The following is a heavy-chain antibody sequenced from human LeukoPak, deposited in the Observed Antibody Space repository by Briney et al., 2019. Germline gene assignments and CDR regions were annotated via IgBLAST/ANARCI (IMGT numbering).Heavy chain of an antibody. CDR2: IYYSGST. CDR3: AKDTSWYDSSGLDAFDI. Sequence: SETLSLTCSVSGGSISSYYWSWIRQPPGKGLEWIGSIYYSGSTYYNPSLKSRVTISVDTSKNQFSLKLSSVTAADTAVYYCAKDTSWYDSSGLDAFDIWGQGTMVTVSS. CDR1: GGSISSYY. J-gene: IGHJ3*02. D-gene: IGHD3-22*01. V-gene: IGHV4-59*12.